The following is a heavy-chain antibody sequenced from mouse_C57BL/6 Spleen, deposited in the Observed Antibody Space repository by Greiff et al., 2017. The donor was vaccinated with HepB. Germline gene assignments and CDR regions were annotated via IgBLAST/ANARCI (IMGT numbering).Heavy chain of an antibody. Sequence: QVQLQQPGAELVMPGASVKLSCKASGYTFTSYWMHWVKQRPGQGLEWIGEIDPSDSYTNYNQKFKGKSTLTVDKSSSTAYMQLSSLTSEDSAVYYCARRYYGSSYDYAMAYWGQGTSVTVSS. CDR3: ARRYYGSSYDYAMAY. J-gene: IGHJ4*01. D-gene: IGHD1-1*01. V-gene: IGHV1-69*01. CDR2: IDPSDSYT. CDR1: GYTFTSYW.